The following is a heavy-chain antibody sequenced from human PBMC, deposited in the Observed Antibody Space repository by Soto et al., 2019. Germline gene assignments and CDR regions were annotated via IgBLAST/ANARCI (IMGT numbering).Heavy chain of an antibody. Sequence: EVRLVESGGGLVQPGGSLRLSCAVSGFSFNTHWMHWVRQTPEKGLLWVARINGDASSLRYADSVKGRLTIFRDNARNTLYLQKRNVRVEDTGVYCCEDDSTHDGTVAGHFWGQGTLVTVSS. CDR2: INGDASSL. D-gene: IGHD2-15*01. CDR1: GFSFNTHW. V-gene: IGHV3-74*01. J-gene: IGHJ4*02. CDR3: EDDSTHDGTVAGHF.